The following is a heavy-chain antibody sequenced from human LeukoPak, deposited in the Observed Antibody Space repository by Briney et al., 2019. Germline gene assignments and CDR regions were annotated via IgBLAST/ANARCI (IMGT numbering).Heavy chain of an antibody. D-gene: IGHD3-22*01. Sequence: GGSLRLSCAASGFTFSGSAMHWVRQASGKGLEWVGRIRSKANRYAAAYAASVKGRFTISRDDSKNTAYLQMNSLKAEDTAVYYCTTVDYYDSSGYYNGMDVWGQGTTVSVSS. CDR1: GFTFSGSA. CDR3: TTVDYYDSSGYYNGMDV. J-gene: IGHJ6*02. V-gene: IGHV3-73*01. CDR2: IRSKANRYAA.